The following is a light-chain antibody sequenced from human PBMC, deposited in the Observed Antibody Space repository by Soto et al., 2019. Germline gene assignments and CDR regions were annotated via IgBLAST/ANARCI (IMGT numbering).Light chain of an antibody. J-gene: IGLJ3*02. V-gene: IGLV3-21*02. CDR1: NIGDKR. CDR3: SSYTSSSTLWV. CDR2: DDR. Sequence: SSELTQAPSVSVAPGQTARITCGGDNIGDKRVHWYQQRPGQAPVLVVYDDRDRPSGIPERFSGSKSGNTASLTISGLQAEDEADYYCSSYTSSSTLWVFGGGTKLTVL.